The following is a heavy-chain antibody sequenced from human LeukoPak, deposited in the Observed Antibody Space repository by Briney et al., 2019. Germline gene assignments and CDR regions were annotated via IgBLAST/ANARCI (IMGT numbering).Heavy chain of an antibody. CDR2: VSDTGGST. J-gene: IGHJ4*02. CDR3: ARGLGTFDY. CDR1: GXTFNTYV. V-gene: IGHV3-23*01. D-gene: IGHD3-10*01. Sequence: GGXLXLSXXAXGXTFNTYVMSWVRQAPGKGLEWVSAVSDTGGSTYFADSVKGRFTTSRDNSKNTLYLQMSSLRVEDTAVYYCARGLGTFDYWGQGTLVTVSS.